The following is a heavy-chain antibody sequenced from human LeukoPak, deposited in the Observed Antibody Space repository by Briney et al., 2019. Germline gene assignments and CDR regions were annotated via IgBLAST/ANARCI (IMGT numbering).Heavy chain of an antibody. D-gene: IGHD6-6*01. CDR1: GGSFSGYY. CDR2: INHSGST. V-gene: IGHV4-34*01. CDR3: ARWGSSSIY. Sequence: SGTLSLTCAVYGGSFSGYYWSWIRQPPGKGLEWIGEINHSGSTNYNPSLKSRVTISVDTSKNQFSLKLSSVTAADTAVYYCARWGSSSIYWGQGTLVTVSS. J-gene: IGHJ4*02.